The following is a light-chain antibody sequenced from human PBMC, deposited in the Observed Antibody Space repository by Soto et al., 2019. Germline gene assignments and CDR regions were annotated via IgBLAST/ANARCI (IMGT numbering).Light chain of an antibody. CDR2: AAS. V-gene: IGKV1-39*01. Sequence: DIQMTQSPSSLSASVADRVTITCRASQTVSIYLNWYRQKPGKAPELLIFAASDLQSGVPSRFSGSGSGTDFTLTISSLQPEDCATYYCQQTYSSPQTFGQGTKVEIK. CDR3: QQTYSSPQT. J-gene: IGKJ1*01. CDR1: QTVSIY.